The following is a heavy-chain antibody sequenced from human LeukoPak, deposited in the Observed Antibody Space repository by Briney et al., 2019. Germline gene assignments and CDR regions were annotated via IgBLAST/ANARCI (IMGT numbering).Heavy chain of an antibody. J-gene: IGHJ6*03. CDR3: ARAPYYYYYMDV. V-gene: IGHV3-66*02. Sequence: GGSLRLSCAASGFTVSSNYMSWVRQAPGKGLEWVSVIYSGGSTYYADSVKGRFTISRDNSKNTLYLQMNSLRAEDTALYYCARAPYYYYYMDVWGKGTTVTVSS. CDR1: GFTVSSNY. CDR2: IYSGGST.